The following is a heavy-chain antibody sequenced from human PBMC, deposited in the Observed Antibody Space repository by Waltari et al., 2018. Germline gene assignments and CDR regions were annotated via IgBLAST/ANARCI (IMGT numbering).Heavy chain of an antibody. CDR1: GGSISGYY. CDR2: INHSGST. J-gene: IGHJ5*02. D-gene: IGHD5-12*01. CDR3: ARVARGYSGYDFFYRGNWFDP. Sequence: QVQLQQWGAGLLKPSETLSLTCAVYGGSISGYYWSWIRQPPGKGLEWIGEINHSGSTNYNPALKSRVTISVDTSKNQFSLKLSSVTAADTAVYYCARVARGYSGYDFFYRGNWFDPWGQGTLVTVSS. V-gene: IGHV4-34*01.